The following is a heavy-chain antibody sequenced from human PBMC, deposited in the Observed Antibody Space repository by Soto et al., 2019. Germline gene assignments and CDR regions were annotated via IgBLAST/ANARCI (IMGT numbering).Heavy chain of an antibody. CDR1: GGSISRGDYY. Sequence: SETLSLTCTVSGGSISRGDYYWSWIRQPPGKGLEWVGYVFYSGSARYNPSLRSRVTISKDTAKNQFSLKVTSVTPADTAGYYCARDMGGSSGYDGSDIWGQGTMVTVS. D-gene: IGHD5-12*01. V-gene: IGHV4-61*08. J-gene: IGHJ3*02. CDR2: VFYSGSA. CDR3: ARDMGGSSGYDGSDI.